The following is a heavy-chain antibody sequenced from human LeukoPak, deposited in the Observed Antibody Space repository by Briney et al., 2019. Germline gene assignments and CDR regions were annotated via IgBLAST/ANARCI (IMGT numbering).Heavy chain of an antibody. V-gene: IGHV3-73*01. CDR1: GFTFSGSA. Sequence: GGSLRLSCAASGFTFSGSAMHWVRQASGKGLEGVGRIRSKANSYATAYAAAVKGRFTIPRDDSKNTAYLQMNSLKAEDTAVYYCTIMTTHSYWGQGTLVSVSS. D-gene: IGHD3-16*01. CDR2: IRSKANSYAT. CDR3: TIMTTHSY. J-gene: IGHJ4*02.